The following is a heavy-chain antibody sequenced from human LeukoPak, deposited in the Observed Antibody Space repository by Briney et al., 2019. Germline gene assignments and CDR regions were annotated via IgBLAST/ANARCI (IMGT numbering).Heavy chain of an antibody. CDR1: GFTFSSYA. CDR3: AKSADRKGIAAPAKWFDP. V-gene: IGHV3-23*01. CDR2: ISGSGGST. J-gene: IGHJ5*02. Sequence: GGSLRLSCAASGFTFSSYAMSWVRQAPGKGLEWVSAISGSGGSTYYADSVKGRFTISRDNSKNTLYLQMNSLRAEDTAVYYCAKSADRKGIAAPAKWFDPWGQGTLVTVSP. D-gene: IGHD6-13*01.